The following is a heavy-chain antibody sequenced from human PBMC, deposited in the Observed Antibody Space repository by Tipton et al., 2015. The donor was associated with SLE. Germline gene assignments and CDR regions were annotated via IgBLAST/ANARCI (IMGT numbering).Heavy chain of an antibody. CDR2: IYYSGST. Sequence: TLSLTCTVSGGSIRSGGHYWSWIRQHPGKGLEWIGYIYYSGSTFYNPSLNSRVTISVDTSRNQCSLNLTSVTAADTAVYYCARGPYYYMDVWGKGTTVTVSS. CDR1: GGSIRSGGHY. V-gene: IGHV4-31*03. J-gene: IGHJ6*03. CDR3: ARGPYYYMDV.